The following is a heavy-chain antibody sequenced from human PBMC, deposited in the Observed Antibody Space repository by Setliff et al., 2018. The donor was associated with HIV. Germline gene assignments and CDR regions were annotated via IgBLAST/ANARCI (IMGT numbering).Heavy chain of an antibody. J-gene: IGHJ4*02. D-gene: IGHD2-2*01. CDR2: ISNDGTKK. CDR1: GFSFSSYV. Sequence: GGSLRLSCATSGFSFSSYVMHWVRQAPGKGLEWVAVISNDGTKKFYEDSVKGRFTISRDNFKNTLYLEMNSLRSEDTAVYYCAKDGTSHFDGNFDYWGQGTLVTVSS. V-gene: IGHV3-30*18. CDR3: AKDGTSHFDGNFDY.